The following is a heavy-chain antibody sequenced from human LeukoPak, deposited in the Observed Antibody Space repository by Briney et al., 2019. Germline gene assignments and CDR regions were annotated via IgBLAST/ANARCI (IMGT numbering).Heavy chain of an antibody. Sequence: GGSLRLSCAASGFTFSSYWMSWARQAPGKGLEWMGIIYPGDSDTRYSPSFQGQVTISADKSISTAYLQWSSLKASDTAMYYCARRFYDSSGYTDYFDYWGQGTLVTVSS. D-gene: IGHD3-22*01. V-gene: IGHV5-51*01. CDR3: ARRFYDSSGYTDYFDY. CDR1: GFTFSSYW. J-gene: IGHJ4*02. CDR2: IYPGDSDT.